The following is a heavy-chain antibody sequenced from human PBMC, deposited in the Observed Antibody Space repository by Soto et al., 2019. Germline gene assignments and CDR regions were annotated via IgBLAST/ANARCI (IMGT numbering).Heavy chain of an antibody. CDR1: GYTFTGYY. CDR2: INPNSGGT. D-gene: IGHD1-7*01. Sequence: ASVKVSCKASGYTFTGYYMHWVRQAPGQGLEWMGWINPNSGGTNYAQKFQGRVTMTRDTSTSTAYMELSRLRSDDTAVYYCARDYITGTTHLYYYYYGMDVWGQGTTVTVSS. CDR3: ARDYITGTTHLYYYYYGMDV. V-gene: IGHV1-2*02. J-gene: IGHJ6*02.